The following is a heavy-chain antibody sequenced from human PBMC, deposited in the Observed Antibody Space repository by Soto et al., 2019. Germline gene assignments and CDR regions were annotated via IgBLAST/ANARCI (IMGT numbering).Heavy chain of an antibody. J-gene: IGHJ4*02. CDR1: RFTFSNYA. CDR3: AKLSIVVVTAMPTADY. D-gene: IGHD2-21*02. CDR2: ISGSGDST. V-gene: IGHV3-23*01. Sequence: GGSLRLSCAASRFTFSNYAMSWVRQAPGKGLEWVSGISGSGDSTYYADSVKGRFTISRDNSKNTLYLQMNSLRAEDTAVYYCAKLSIVVVTAMPTADYWGQGTLVTVSS.